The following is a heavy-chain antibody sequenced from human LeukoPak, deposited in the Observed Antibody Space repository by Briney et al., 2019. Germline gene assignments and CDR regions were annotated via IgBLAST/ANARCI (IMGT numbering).Heavy chain of an antibody. CDR3: SGSASHNWFDP. Sequence: GGSLRLSCAASGFTFSSYWMHWVRQAPGKGLVWVSRINSDASSTSNADSVKGRFTISRDNAKNTLYLQMSSLRAKDTAVYYCSGSASHNWFDPWGDGALVTVSS. J-gene: IGHJ5*02. CDR1: GFTFSSYW. V-gene: IGHV3-74*01. D-gene: IGHD3-10*01. CDR2: INSDASST.